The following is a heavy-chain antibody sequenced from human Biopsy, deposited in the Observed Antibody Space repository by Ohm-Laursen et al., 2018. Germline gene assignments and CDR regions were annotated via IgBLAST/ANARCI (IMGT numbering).Heavy chain of an antibody. D-gene: IGHD3-3*02. CDR1: GFTFDDYA. V-gene: IGHV3-9*01. Sequence: SLRLSCAASGFTFDDYAMHWVRQAPGKGLEWVASLTSNSGSIGYGDSVKGRFTISRDNAKNSLYLQLNSLTAADTAVYYCAKNLAVSSYALDIWGQGTMVTVSS. J-gene: IGHJ3*02. CDR3: AKNLAVSSYALDI. CDR2: LTSNSGSI.